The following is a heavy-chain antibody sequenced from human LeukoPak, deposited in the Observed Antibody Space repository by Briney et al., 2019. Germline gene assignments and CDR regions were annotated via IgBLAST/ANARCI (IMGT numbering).Heavy chain of an antibody. CDR1: GYTLTELS. Sequence: ASVKVSCKVSGYTLTELSMHWVRQAPGKGLEWMGGFDPEEGETIYAQKFQGRVTMTEDTSTDTAYMELSSLRSEDTAVYYCATPAMAYGDCSFDYWGQGTLVTVSS. J-gene: IGHJ4*02. CDR3: ATPAMAYGDCSFDY. D-gene: IGHD2-21*02. CDR2: FDPEEGET. V-gene: IGHV1-24*01.